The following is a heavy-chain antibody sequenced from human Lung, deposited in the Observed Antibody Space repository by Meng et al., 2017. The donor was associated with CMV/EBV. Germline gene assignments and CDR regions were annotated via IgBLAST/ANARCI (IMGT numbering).Heavy chain of an antibody. CDR3: AGLCIVVVPAAICPRDV. Sequence: SXTLSLXCTVSGGSISSSSYYWGWIRQPPGKGLEWIGSIYYSGSTYYNPSLKSRVTISVDTSKNQFSLKLSSVTAADTAVYYCAGLCIVVVPAAICPRDVGXKGTXVTVSS. J-gene: IGHJ6*04. CDR2: IYYSGST. CDR1: GGSISSSSYY. D-gene: IGHD2-2*01. V-gene: IGHV4-39*01.